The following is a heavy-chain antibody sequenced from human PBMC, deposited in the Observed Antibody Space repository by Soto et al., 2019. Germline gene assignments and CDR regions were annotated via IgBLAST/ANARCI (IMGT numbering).Heavy chain of an antibody. J-gene: IGHJ5*02. CDR1: GFTFSSYA. Sequence: EVQLLESGGDVVRPGGSLRLSCAASGFTFSSYAMGWVRQAPGKGLEWVAGVSRAGTYTFYADSVRGRFSISRDNSRDKGGLYMDGLRGDDTAVYFCVKYTVTEDLGESWGQGTLVSVSS. V-gene: IGHV3-23*01. CDR3: VKYTVTEDLGES. CDR2: VSRAGTYT. D-gene: IGHD3-16*01.